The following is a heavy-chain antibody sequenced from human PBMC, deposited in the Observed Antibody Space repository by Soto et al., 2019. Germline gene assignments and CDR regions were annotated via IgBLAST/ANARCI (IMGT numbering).Heavy chain of an antibody. CDR1: GFTFNAYS. V-gene: IGHV3-21*01. CDR2: ITSKSSYT. D-gene: IGHD6-19*01. Sequence: ESGGGLVKPGGSLRLSCVVSGFTFNAYSMNWVRQAPGKGLEWVSSITSKSSYTYYADSVKGRFTISRDNARNSLFLDMSSLRVEDTAVYYCARDKYQSGWHGFDFWGQGTPVTVSS. CDR3: ARDKYQSGWHGFDF. J-gene: IGHJ4*02.